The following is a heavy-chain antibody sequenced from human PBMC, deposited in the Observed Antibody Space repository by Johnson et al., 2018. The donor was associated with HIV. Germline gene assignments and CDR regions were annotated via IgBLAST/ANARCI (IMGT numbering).Heavy chain of an antibody. D-gene: IGHD6-19*01. CDR3: SRATSGWSLGGAFDI. Sequence: EVQLVESGGGLVQPGGSLRLSCAASGFTFSSYAMHWVRQAPGKGLEYVSAISSNGGSTYYADSVKGRFTVSRDNAKNSLFLQMNSLRAEDTAVYYCSRATSGWSLGGAFDIWGQGTMVTVSS. J-gene: IGHJ3*02. CDR2: ISSNGGST. V-gene: IGHV3-64*07. CDR1: GFTFSSYA.